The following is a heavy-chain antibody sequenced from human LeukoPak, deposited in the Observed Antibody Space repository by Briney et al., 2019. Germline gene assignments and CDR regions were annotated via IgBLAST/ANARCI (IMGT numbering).Heavy chain of an antibody. V-gene: IGHV4-39*01. Sequence: SETLSLTCTVSGGSISSYYWGWIRQPPGKGLEWIGSIYYSGSTYYNPSLKSRVTISVDTSKNQFSLKLSSVTAADTAVYYCARRVGYCSSTSCYGYFDYWGQGTLVTVSS. CDR2: IYYSGST. D-gene: IGHD2-2*01. J-gene: IGHJ4*02. CDR3: ARRVGYCSSTSCYGYFDY. CDR1: GGSISSYY.